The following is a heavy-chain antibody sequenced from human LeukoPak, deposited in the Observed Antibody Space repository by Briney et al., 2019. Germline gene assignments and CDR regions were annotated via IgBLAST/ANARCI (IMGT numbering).Heavy chain of an antibody. V-gene: IGHV4-61*02. Sequence: PSQTLSLTCTVSGGSISSGSYYWSWIRQPAGKGLEWIGRIYTSGSTNYNPSLKSRVTISVDTSKNQVSLKLSSVTAADTAVYYCARGGSGWYQDCWGQGALVTVSS. D-gene: IGHD6-19*01. CDR3: ARGGSGWYQDC. J-gene: IGHJ4*02. CDR1: GGSISSGSYY. CDR2: IYTSGST.